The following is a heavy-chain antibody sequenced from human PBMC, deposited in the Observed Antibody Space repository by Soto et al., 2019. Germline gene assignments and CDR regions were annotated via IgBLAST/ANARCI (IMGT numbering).Heavy chain of an antibody. D-gene: IGHD5-18*01. CDR1: GFTFSSYS. V-gene: IGHV3-21*01. J-gene: IGHJ4*02. CDR3: ARDQPGYSYGYGLGY. CDR2: ITSSSSYI. Sequence: EVQLVESGGGLVKPGGSLRLSCAASGFTFSSYSMNWVRQAPGKGLEWVSSITSSSSYISYADSVKGRFTISRDKATNALCLQMNSLRAEDTAVYYCARDQPGYSYGYGLGYWGQGTLVTVSS.